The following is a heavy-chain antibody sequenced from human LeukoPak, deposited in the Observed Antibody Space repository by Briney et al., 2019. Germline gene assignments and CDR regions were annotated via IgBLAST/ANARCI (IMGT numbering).Heavy chain of an antibody. CDR3: ARAPPMYCSGGSCYSGGVDY. CDR2: IYYSGST. D-gene: IGHD2-15*01. V-gene: IGHV4-61*01. CDR1: GGSVSSVSYY. J-gene: IGHJ4*02. Sequence: PSETLSLTCTVSGGSVSSVSYYWSWIRQPPGKGLEWIGYIYYSGSTNYNPSLKTRVTISVDTSKNRFSLKLSSVTAADTAVYYCARAPPMYCSGGSCYSGGVDYWGQGTLATVSS.